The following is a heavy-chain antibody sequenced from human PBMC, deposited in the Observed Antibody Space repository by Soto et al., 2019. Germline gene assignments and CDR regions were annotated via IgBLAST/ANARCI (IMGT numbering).Heavy chain of an antibody. CDR2: INTGGGT. J-gene: IGHJ4*02. V-gene: IGHV3-66*01. CDR1: GFTVSSNY. CDR3: ARGSGYILNY. Sequence: EVQLVESGGGLVQPGGSLRLSCAASGFTVSSNYMSWVRQAPGKGLEWVSIINTGGGTYYADSVRDRFTISRDNSKNTLYLKMNSLRAEDTAVYYCARGSGYILNYWGQGTLVTVSS. D-gene: IGHD1-1*01.